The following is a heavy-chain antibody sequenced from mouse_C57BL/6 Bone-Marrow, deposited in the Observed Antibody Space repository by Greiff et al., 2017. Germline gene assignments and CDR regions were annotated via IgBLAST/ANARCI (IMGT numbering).Heavy chain of an antibody. CDR2: IYPGDGDT. J-gene: IGHJ2*01. CDR3: SRLASYYYGSRDYFDY. Sequence: VQLQQSGPELVKPGASVKISCKASGYAFSSSWMNWVKQRPGKGLEWIGRIYPGDGDTSYNGKFKGKATLTADKSSSTAYMQLSSLTSEDSAVYFCSRLASYYYGSRDYFDYWCQGTTLTVSS. V-gene: IGHV1-82*01. CDR1: GYAFSSSW. D-gene: IGHD1-1*01.